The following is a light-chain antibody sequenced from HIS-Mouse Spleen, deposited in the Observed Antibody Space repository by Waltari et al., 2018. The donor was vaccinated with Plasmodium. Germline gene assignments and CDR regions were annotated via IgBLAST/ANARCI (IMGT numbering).Light chain of an antibody. V-gene: IGKV3-20*01. CDR3: QQYGSSRFT. Sequence: EIVLTQSPGTLSLSPGERATLSCRASQRVSSSYFASDQQKPVQAPRLLIYGASSRATGIPDRFSGSGSGTDFSLTISRVEPEDFAVYYCQQYGSSRFTFGPGTKVYIK. CDR2: GAS. CDR1: QRVSSSY. J-gene: IGKJ3*01.